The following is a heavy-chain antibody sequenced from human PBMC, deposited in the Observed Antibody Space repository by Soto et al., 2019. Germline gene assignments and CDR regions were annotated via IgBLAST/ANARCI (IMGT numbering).Heavy chain of an antibody. V-gene: IGHV4-4*02. D-gene: IGHD7-27*01. CDR1: GDSISSSVW. CDR3: ARKAWVRFDY. J-gene: IGHJ4*02. Sequence: SETLSLTCAVSGDSISSSVWWTWVRQAPGKGLEWIGEVFHTGDTNYNPSLKSRVTMSVDKSTNEFSLKVTSVTAADTAIYYCARKAWVRFDYWGQGALVTVSS. CDR2: VFHTGDT.